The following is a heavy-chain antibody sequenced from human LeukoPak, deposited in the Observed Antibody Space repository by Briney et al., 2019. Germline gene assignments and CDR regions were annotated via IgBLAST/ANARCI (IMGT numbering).Heavy chain of an antibody. J-gene: IGHJ3*02. CDR1: GFTFSSYG. V-gene: IGHV3-30*18. D-gene: IGHD3-22*01. CDR2: ISYDGSNK. CDR3: AKDSYYDSGDAFDI. Sequence: GRSLRLSCAASGFTFSSYGMHWVRQAPGKGLEWVAVISYDGSNKYYADSVKGRFTISRDNSKNTLYLQMNSLRAEDTAVYYCAKDSYYDSGDAFDIWGQGTMVTVSS.